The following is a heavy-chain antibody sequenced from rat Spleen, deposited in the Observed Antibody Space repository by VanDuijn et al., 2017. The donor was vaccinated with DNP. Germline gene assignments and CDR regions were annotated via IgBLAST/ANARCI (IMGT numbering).Heavy chain of an antibody. CDR2: NNKDGSTV. Sequence: EVKLVESGGGLVQPGRSLKLSCAASGFNFNDYWMGWVRQAPGKGLEWIGENNKDGSTVNYTPSLKDKFTISRDNAQNTLYLQMSKLGSEDTAIYYCARARGNYGYNSYAMDAWGQGTSVTVSS. CDR3: ARARGNYGYNSYAMDA. V-gene: IGHV4-2*01. CDR1: GFNFNDYW. J-gene: IGHJ4*01. D-gene: IGHD1-9*01.